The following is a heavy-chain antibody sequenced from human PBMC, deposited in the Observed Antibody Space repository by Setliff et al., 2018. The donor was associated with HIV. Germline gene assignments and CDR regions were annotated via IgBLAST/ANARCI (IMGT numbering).Heavy chain of an antibody. CDR3: ARTGYCSGGSCYFDY. Sequence: GESLKISCKGSGYSFTSYWIGWVRQMPGKGLEWMGIIYCGDSDTRYSPSFQGQVTISADKSISTAYLQWSSLKASDTAMYYCARTGYCSGGSCYFDYWGQGTLVTVSS. V-gene: IGHV5-51*01. CDR1: GYSFTSYW. J-gene: IGHJ4*02. D-gene: IGHD2-15*01. CDR2: IYCGDSDT.